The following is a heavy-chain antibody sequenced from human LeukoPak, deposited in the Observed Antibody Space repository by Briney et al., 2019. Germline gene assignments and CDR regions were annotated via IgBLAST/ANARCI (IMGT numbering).Heavy chain of an antibody. J-gene: IGHJ4*02. CDR2: ISAYNGNT. CDR3: AREIWGGYYYDSSGYYPFDY. CDR1: GYTFTSYG. Sequence: ASVKVSCKASGYTFTSYGISGVRQAPGQGLEWMGWISAYNGNTNYAQKLQGRVTMTTDTSTSTAYMELRSLRSDDTAVYYCAREIWGGYYYDSSGYYPFDYWGQGTLVTVSS. D-gene: IGHD3-22*01. V-gene: IGHV1-18*01.